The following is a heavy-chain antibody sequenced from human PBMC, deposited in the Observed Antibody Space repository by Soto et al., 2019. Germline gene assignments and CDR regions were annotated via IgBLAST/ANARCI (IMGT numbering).Heavy chain of an antibody. J-gene: IGHJ6*03. Sequence: PRESLKVSCKGSGYSFTSYWIGWVRQMPGKGLEWMGIIYPGDSDTRYSPSFQGQVTISADKSISTAYLQWSSLKASDTAMYYCARLSGSGSLYYYYYYMDVWGKGTKVTVSS. CDR3: ARLSGSGSLYYYYYYMDV. V-gene: IGHV5-51*01. CDR2: IYPGDSDT. D-gene: IGHD3-10*01. CDR1: GYSFTSYW.